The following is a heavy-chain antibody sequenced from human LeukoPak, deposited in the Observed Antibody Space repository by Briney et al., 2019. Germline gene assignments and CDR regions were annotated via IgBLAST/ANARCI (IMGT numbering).Heavy chain of an antibody. V-gene: IGHV3-21*01. D-gene: IGHD2-2*01. CDR3: ARTPRGQLPAFY. CDR2: ISSGSDYI. CDR1: GFTFSIYS. J-gene: IGHJ4*02. Sequence: GGSLTLSCVASGFTFSIYSMNWVRQAPGKGLEGVSSISSGSDYIYFADSGKGRSTISRDNAKNSLYLQMTSLRVEDTAVYYCARTPRGQLPAFYWGEGTLVTVSS.